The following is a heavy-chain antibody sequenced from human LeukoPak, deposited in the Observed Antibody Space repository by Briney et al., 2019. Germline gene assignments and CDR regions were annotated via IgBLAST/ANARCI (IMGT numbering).Heavy chain of an antibody. CDR3: ARRVATSGNFFDY. CDR2: IYYSGSV. V-gene: IGHV4-39*01. Sequence: KSSETLSLTCTVVGGAINSRNYYWGWIRQSPGKGLEWIGSIYYSGSVNNNPSLQSRVTISVDTSRNQFSLKLTSVAAADTAVYYCARRVATSGNFFDYWGPGTLVTVS. D-gene: IGHD3-3*01. J-gene: IGHJ4*02. CDR1: GGAINSRNYY.